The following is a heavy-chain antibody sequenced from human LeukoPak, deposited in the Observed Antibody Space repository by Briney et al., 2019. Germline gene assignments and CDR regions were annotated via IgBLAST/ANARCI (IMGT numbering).Heavy chain of an antibody. V-gene: IGHV4-38-2*02. J-gene: IGHJ4*02. CDR1: GYSISSGYY. Sequence: PSETLSLTCTVSGYSISSGYYGGGIRQPPGEGVEWIGSIYHSGSTYYNPSLKSRVTISVDTSKNQFSLKLSSVTAADTAVYYCAREDDSSGYSYYFDYWGQGTLVTVSS. CDR3: AREDDSSGYSYYFDY. CDR2: IYHSGST. D-gene: IGHD3-22*01.